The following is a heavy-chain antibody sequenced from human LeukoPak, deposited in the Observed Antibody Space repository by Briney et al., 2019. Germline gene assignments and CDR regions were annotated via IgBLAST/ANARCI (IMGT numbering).Heavy chain of an antibody. V-gene: IGHV1-18*01. J-gene: IGHJ4*02. CDR3: ARNSHGYSSGWLQFNFDY. Sequence: ASVKVSCKASGYTFTSYGITWVRQAPGQGLEWMGWINTYNGNTNYAQKLQGRVTMTTDTSTSTAYMELRSLRSDDTAVYYCARNSHGYSSGWLQFNFDYWGQGTLVTVSS. CDR1: GYTFTSYG. CDR2: INTYNGNT. D-gene: IGHD6-19*01.